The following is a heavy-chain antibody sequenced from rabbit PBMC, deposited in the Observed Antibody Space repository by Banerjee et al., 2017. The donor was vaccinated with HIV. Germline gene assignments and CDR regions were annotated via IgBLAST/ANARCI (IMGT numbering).Heavy chain of an antibody. CDR2: INTSTGNN. V-gene: IGHV1S40*01. CDR1: GFSLSNKYV. Sequence: QSLQESGGGLFQPGGSLALTCKASGFSLSNKYVMCWVRQAPGKGLEWIACINTSTGNNVYAIWAKGRFTISKTSSTTVTLQMTSLTAADTATYFCARDGAGYAGYGYARLWGPGTLVTVS. D-gene: IGHD6-1*01. CDR3: ARDGAGYAGYGYARL. J-gene: IGHJ4*01.